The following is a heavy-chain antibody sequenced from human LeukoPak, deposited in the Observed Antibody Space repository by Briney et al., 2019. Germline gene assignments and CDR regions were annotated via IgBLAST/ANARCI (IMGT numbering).Heavy chain of an antibody. Sequence: RGASVTASCKASRGIFRNYAISWVRQAPGQGVEWMGGIIPIFGSENYAQKFQGRVTITADESTSTAYMELSSLRSEDTAVYYCARVDDIVVVPAAMGVRSGACYYYGMDVWGKGTTVTVSS. CDR3: ARVDDIVVVPAAMGVRSGACYYYGMDV. CDR2: IIPIFGSE. J-gene: IGHJ6*04. V-gene: IGHV1-69*13. CDR1: RGIFRNYA. D-gene: IGHD2-2*01.